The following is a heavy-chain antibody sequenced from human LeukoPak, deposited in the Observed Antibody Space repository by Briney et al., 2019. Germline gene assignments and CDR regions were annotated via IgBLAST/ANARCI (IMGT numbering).Heavy chain of an antibody. D-gene: IGHD4-17*01. J-gene: IGHJ3*02. Sequence: GGSLRLSCAASGFTFSTYSMNWVRQAPGKGLEWVSSVSSSSSYIHYADSVKGRFTISRDNAKNSLFLQMNSLRAEDTAVYYCAGINDYGDPTGAFDIWGQGTMVTVSS. CDR3: AGINDYGDPTGAFDI. V-gene: IGHV3-21*01. CDR2: VSSSSSYI. CDR1: GFTFSTYS.